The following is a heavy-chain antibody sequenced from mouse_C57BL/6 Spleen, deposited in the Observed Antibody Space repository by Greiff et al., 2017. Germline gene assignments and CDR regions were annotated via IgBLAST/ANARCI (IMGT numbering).Heavy chain of an antibody. D-gene: IGHD1-1*01. J-gene: IGHJ4*01. CDR2: ISSGGSYT. CDR3: ARGGYGSSPYYAMDY. Sequence: EVKLVESGGDLVKPGGSLKLSCAASGFTFSSYGMSWVRQTPDKRLEWVATISSGGSYTYYPDSVKGRFTISRDNAKNTLYLQMSSLKSEDTAMYYCARGGYGSSPYYAMDYWGQGTSVTVSS. V-gene: IGHV5-6*02. CDR1: GFTFSSYG.